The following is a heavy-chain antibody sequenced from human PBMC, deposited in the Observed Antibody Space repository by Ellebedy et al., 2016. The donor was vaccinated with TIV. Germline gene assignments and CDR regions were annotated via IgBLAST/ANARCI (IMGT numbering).Heavy chain of an antibody. CDR1: GYSFTSNG. CDR3: ARDIGCPGGNCYLLFDD. D-gene: IGHD2-15*01. J-gene: IGHJ4*02. CDR2: ISGYNGNT. V-gene: IGHV1-18*04. Sequence: AASVKVSCKTSGYSFTSNGISWVRQAPGQGLEWMGWISGYNGNTLYAQKLHGRVTMTTDTSTSTAYMELRSLRSDDTAMYYCARDIGCPGGNCYLLFDDWGQGTLVTVAS.